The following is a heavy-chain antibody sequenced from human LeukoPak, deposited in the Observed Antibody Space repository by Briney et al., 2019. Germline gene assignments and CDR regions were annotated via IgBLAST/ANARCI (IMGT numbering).Heavy chain of an antibody. CDR3: ARDLEYQLLSDY. D-gene: IGHD2-2*01. Sequence: GGSLRLSCAASGFTFDDYAMHWVRLAPGKGLEWVSGINWNSGSIGYADSVKGRFTISRDNAKNSLYLQMNSLRAEDTAVYYCARDLEYQLLSDYWGQGTLVTVSS. J-gene: IGHJ4*02. CDR1: GFTFDDYA. CDR2: INWNSGSI. V-gene: IGHV3-9*01.